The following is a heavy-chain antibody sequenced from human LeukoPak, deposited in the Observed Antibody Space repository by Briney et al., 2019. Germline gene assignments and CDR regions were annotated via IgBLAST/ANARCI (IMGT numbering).Heavy chain of an antibody. CDR2: ISSSSSYI. D-gene: IGHD6-19*01. J-gene: IGHJ4*02. CDR1: GFTFSSYS. Sequence: GGSLRLSCAASGFTFSSYSMNWVRQAPGKGLEWVSSISSSSSYIYYADSVKGRFTISRDNAKNSLYLQMNSLRAEDTAVYYCAREAGKGGYFDYWGQGTLVTVSS. CDR3: AREAGKGGYFDY. V-gene: IGHV3-21*01.